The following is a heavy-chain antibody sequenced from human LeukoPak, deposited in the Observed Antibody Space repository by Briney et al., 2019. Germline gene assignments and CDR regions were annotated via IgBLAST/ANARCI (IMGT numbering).Heavy chain of an antibody. CDR2: INHSGST. D-gene: IGHD3-22*01. V-gene: IGHV4-34*01. CDR3: ARFSTYDSKPDI. Sequence: PSETLSLTCAVYGGSFSVYYSSWIRQPPGKGLEWIGEINHSGSTNYNPSLKSRVTISVGTSKNQFSLKLSSVAAADTAVYYCARFSTYDSKPDIWGQGTMVTVSS. J-gene: IGHJ3*02. CDR1: GGSFSVYY.